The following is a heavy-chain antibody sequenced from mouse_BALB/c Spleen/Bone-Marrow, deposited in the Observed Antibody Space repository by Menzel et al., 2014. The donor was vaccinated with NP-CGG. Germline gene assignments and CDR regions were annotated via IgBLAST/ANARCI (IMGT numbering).Heavy chain of an antibody. CDR1: GFTFSSYT. D-gene: IGHD4-1*01. CDR2: ISNGGGST. V-gene: IGHV5-12-2*01. Sequence: VQLKESGGGLVQPGVSLKLSCAASGFTFSSYTMSWVRQTPEKRLEWVAYISNGGGSTYYPDTVKGRFTISRDNAKNTLYLQMSSLKSEDTAMYYCATGTFAYWGQGTLVTVSA. J-gene: IGHJ3*01. CDR3: ATGTFAY.